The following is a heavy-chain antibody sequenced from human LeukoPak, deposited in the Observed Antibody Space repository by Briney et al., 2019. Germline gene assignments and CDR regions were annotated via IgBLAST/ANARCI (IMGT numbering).Heavy chain of an antibody. V-gene: IGHV3-11*01. J-gene: IGHJ3*02. CDR2: ISASGDST. Sequence: PGGSLRLSCAASGFTFSDYYLTWIRQAPGKGLEWVSYISASGDSTFYGNSVKGRFSISRDNSNNSLYLQMNSLKTEDTAVYYCTRGAYCSGGRCPGPFDIWGQGTTVTVSS. D-gene: IGHD2-15*01. CDR3: TRGAYCSGGRCPGPFDI. CDR1: GFTFSDYY.